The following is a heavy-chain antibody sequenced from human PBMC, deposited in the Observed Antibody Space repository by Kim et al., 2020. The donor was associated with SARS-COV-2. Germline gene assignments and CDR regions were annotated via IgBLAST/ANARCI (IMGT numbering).Heavy chain of an antibody. CDR2: IWYDGSNK. Sequence: GGSLRLSCAASRFTFSSYGLHWVRQAPGKGLEWVAVIWYDGSNKYHADSVKGRFTISRDNSKNTLYLQMNNLRAEDTAVYYCAKERRKYCSGGSCHLEYWDQGTLVTVSS. CDR3: AKERRKYCSGGSCHLEY. D-gene: IGHD2-15*01. CDR1: RFTFSSYG. J-gene: IGHJ4*02. V-gene: IGHV3-33*06.